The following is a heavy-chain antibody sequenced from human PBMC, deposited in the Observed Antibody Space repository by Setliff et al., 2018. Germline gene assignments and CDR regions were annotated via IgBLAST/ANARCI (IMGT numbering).Heavy chain of an antibody. CDR1: GGSISPYF. J-gene: IGHJ5*02. D-gene: IGHD2-15*01. CDR3: VRDRTAYSYGLDR. Sequence: SETLSLTCTVSGGSISPYFWSWIRQPPGKGLEWIGYIYHNGNTNFNPSLKTRVTMSVDTSKNQFALNLRSVTAADTAVYYCVRDRTAYSYGLDRWGQGTLVTVSS. CDR2: IYHNGNT. V-gene: IGHV4-59*01.